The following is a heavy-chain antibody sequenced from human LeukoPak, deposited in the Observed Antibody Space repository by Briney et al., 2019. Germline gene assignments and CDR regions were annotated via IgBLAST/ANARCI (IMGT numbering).Heavy chain of an antibody. CDR1: GFTFSSYG. J-gene: IGHJ3*02. V-gene: IGHV3-23*01. D-gene: IGHD6-13*01. CDR3: AKVLVSGSSWYYAFDI. CDR2: ISGSGGST. Sequence: PGGSLRLSCAASGFTFSSYGMSWVRQAPGKGLEWVSAISGSGGSTYYADSVKGRFTISRDNSKNTLYLQMNSLRAEDTAVYYCAKVLVSGSSWYYAFDIWGQGTMVTVSS.